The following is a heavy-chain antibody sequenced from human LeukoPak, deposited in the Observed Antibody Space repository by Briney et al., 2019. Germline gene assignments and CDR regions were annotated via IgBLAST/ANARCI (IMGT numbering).Heavy chain of an antibody. Sequence: GGSLRLSCAASGFTFSRYGMSWVRQAPGKGLEWVSAISGSGGRTYYADSVKGRFTISRDNSKNTLYLQMNSLRAEDTAVYNCAKGDFYGSGRDYYYYMDVWGKGTTVTIFS. CDR2: ISGSGGRT. CDR3: AKGDFYGSGRDYYYYMDV. D-gene: IGHD3-10*01. J-gene: IGHJ6*03. V-gene: IGHV3-23*01. CDR1: GFTFSRYG.